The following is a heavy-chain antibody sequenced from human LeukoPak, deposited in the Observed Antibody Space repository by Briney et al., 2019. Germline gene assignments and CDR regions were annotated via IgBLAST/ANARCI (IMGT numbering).Heavy chain of an antibody. J-gene: IGHJ4*02. CDR1: GFTFSTYG. Sequence: GGSLRLSCAASGFTFSTYGMHWVRLAPGKGLEWVAVVLSDGNNKYYADSVKGRFTISRDNAKNSLYLQMNSLRAEDTAVYYCARDLAYYYDNFYDWGQGTLVTVSS. V-gene: IGHV3-33*01. CDR3: ARDLAYYYDNFYD. D-gene: IGHD3-22*01. CDR2: VLSDGNNK.